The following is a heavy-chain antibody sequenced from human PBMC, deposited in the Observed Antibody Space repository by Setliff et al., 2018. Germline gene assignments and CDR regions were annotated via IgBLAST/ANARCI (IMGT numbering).Heavy chain of an antibody. CDR3: ARGRNIAARLLDS. D-gene: IGHD6-6*01. J-gene: IGHJ4*02. V-gene: IGHV4-61*10. CDR2: INYSGST. Sequence: SETLSLTCTVSDDSISSRHYYWSWIRQPAGKGLEYIGYINYSGSTNYNPSLKSRVTISGDTSKNQFSLKLISMIAADTAVYYCARGRNIAARLLDSWGQGTLVTVSS. CDR1: DDSISSRHYY.